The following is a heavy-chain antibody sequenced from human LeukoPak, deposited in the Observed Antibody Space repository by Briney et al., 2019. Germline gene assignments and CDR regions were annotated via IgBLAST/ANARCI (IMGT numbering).Heavy chain of an antibody. J-gene: IGHJ1*01. D-gene: IGHD3-22*01. CDR2: IKSDGGT. CDR3: ARAPSEIGGYYPQYFRH. Sequence: GGSLRLSCAASGFTLSTFWMRWVRQAPGKGLVWVSRIKSDGGTNYADSVKGRFTISRDNAKKTVSLQMNSLRPEDTGVYYCARAPSEIGGYYPQYFRHWGQGTLVTVSS. CDR1: GFTLSTFW. V-gene: IGHV3-74*01.